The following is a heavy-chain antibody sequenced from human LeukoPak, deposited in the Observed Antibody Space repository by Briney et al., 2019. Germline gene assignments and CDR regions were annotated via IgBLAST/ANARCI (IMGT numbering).Heavy chain of an antibody. D-gene: IGHD4-23*01. CDR2: ISSSGSTI. CDR1: GFTFSDYY. CDR3: ASFPEADYGGNIGAVDY. Sequence: GGSLRLSCAASGFTFSDYYMSWIRQAPGKGLEWVSYISSSGSTIYYADSVKGRFTISRDNAKNSLYLQMNSLRAEDTAVYYCASFPEADYGGNIGAVDYWGQGTLVTVSS. J-gene: IGHJ4*02. V-gene: IGHV3-11*01.